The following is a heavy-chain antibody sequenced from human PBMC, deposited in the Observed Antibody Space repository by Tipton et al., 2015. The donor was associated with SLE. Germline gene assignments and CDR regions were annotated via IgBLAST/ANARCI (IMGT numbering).Heavy chain of an antibody. Sequence: GLVKPSETLSLSCADSGGSISSKSYFWDWIRQPPGKGLEWIGTIFYSGTTNYNPSLKSRVTISVDTSKNQFSLKRTSVTAADTAVYYCARGLVGGSYDYWGQGTLVTVSS. V-gene: IGHV4-39*07. J-gene: IGHJ4*02. CDR3: ARGLVGGSYDY. CDR2: IFYSGTT. D-gene: IGHD1-26*01. CDR1: GGSISSKSYF.